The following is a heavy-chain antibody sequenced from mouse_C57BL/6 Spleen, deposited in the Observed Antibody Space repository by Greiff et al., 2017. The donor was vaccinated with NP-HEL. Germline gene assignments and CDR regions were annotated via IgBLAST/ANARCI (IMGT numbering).Heavy chain of an antibody. V-gene: IGHV5-17*01. CDR1: GFTFSDYG. CDR2: ISSGSSTI. D-gene: IGHD2-12*01. Sequence: EVMLVESGGGLVKPGGSLKLSCAASGFTFSDYGMHWVRQAPEKGLEWVAYISSGSSTIYYADTVKGRFTISRDIAKNTLFLQMTSLRSEDTAMYYCARPGGSYYSPRRSWFAYWGQGTLVTVSA. CDR3: ARPGGSYYSPRRSWFAY. J-gene: IGHJ3*01.